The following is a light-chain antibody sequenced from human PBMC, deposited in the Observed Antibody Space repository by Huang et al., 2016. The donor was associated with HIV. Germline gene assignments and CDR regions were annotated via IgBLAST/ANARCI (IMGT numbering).Light chain of an antibody. CDR2: GAS. CDR1: QSVSGS. Sequence: EIVLTQSPATLSVSPGERATLSCRASQSVSGSLAWYQQKPGQAPGLLLYGASTRATGVPARFSGSGSGTEFTLTISSLQSEDFAVYYCQQYNNFYTFGPGTRVDIK. CDR3: QQYNNFYT. J-gene: IGKJ3*01. V-gene: IGKV3-15*01.